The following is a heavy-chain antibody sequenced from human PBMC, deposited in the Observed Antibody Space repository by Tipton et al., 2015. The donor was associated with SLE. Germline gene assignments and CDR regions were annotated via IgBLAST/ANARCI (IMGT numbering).Heavy chain of an antibody. Sequence: TLSLTCSVSGGSISSSYWIWIRQTPGKGLEWLGYIYHGGSTNYNTSLKRRVTISLDTSKNQFSLNLSSVAAADTAIYYCARGASDAFDIWGQGTRVIVSS. J-gene: IGHJ3*02. CDR1: GGSISSSY. CDR3: ARGASDAFDI. V-gene: IGHV4-59*01. CDR2: IYHGGST.